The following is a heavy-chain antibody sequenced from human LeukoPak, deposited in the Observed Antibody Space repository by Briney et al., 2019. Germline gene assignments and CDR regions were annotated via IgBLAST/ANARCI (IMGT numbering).Heavy chain of an antibody. D-gene: IGHD6-13*01. CDR2: MNPNSGNT. V-gene: IGHV1-8*02. J-gene: IGHJ4*02. CDR3: ARGGFAAAGTRVNY. CDR1: GYTFTSYY. Sequence: GASVKVSCKASGYTFTSYYMHWVRQAPGQGLEWMGWMNPNSGNTGYAQKFQGRVTMTRNTSISTAYMELSSLRSEDTAVYYCARGGFAAAGTRVNYWGQGTLVTVSS.